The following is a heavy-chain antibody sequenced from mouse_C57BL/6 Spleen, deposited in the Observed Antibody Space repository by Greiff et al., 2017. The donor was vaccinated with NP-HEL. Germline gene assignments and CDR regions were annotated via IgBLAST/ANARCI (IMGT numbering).Heavy chain of an antibody. V-gene: IGHV1-9*01. J-gene: IGHJ3*01. Sequence: QVQLQQSGAELMKPGASVKLSCKASGYTFTGYWIEWVKQRPGHGLEWIGEILPGSGGTNYNEKFKGKATFTADTSSNTAYMQLSSLTTEDSAIYYGARGFYHRFAYWGQGTLVTVSA. CDR1: GYTFTGYW. D-gene: IGHD2-1*01. CDR2: ILPGSGGT. CDR3: ARGFYHRFAY.